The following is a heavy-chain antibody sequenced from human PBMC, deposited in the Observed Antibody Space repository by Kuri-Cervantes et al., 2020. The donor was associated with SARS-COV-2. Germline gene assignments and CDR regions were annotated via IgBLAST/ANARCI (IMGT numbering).Heavy chain of an antibody. V-gene: IGHV3-33*08. D-gene: IGHD3-16*01. CDR3: ARGAANYYYMDV. J-gene: IGHJ6*03. CDR1: GFTFSNYV. CDR2: TWYDGENK. Sequence: GESLKISCVASGFTFSNYVIHWVRQAPGKGLEWVAVTWYDGENKYYAGSVKGRFTISRDNSKNTVSLHMNSLRAEDTAMYYCARGAANYYYMDVWGKGTTVTVSS.